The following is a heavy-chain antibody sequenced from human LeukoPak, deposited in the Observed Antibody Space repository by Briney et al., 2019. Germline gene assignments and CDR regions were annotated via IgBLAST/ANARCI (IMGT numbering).Heavy chain of an antibody. D-gene: IGHD2-2*01. CDR3: ARDHCSSTSCPKLNWFDP. CDR1: GFTFSSYS. CDR2: ISSSSSTI. V-gene: IGHV3-48*01. J-gene: IGHJ5*02. Sequence: PGGSLRLSCAASGFTFSSYSMNWVRQAPGKGLEWVSYISSSSSTIYYADSVKGRFTISRDNAKNSLYLQMNSLRAEDTAVYYCARDHCSSTSCPKLNWFDPWGQGTLVTVSS.